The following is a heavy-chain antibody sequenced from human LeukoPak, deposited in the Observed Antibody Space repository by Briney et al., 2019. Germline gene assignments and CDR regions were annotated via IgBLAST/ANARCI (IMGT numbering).Heavy chain of an antibody. Sequence: ASVKVSCKASGYTFTSYYMHWVRQAPGQGLEWMGIINPSGGSTSYAQKFQGRVTMTRDTSTSTAYMELRSLRSDDTAVYYCARASGVLRYFDWLLPNAFDIWGQGTMVTVSS. CDR3: ARASGVLRYFDWLLPNAFDI. D-gene: IGHD3-9*01. CDR1: GYTFTSYY. CDR2: INPSGGST. J-gene: IGHJ3*02. V-gene: IGHV1-46*01.